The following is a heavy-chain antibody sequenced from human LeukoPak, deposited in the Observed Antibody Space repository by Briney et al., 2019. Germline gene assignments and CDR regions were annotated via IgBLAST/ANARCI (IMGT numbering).Heavy chain of an antibody. D-gene: IGHD3-22*01. V-gene: IGHV4-59*12. CDR1: GGSISSYY. Sequence: SETLSLTCTVSGGSISSYYWSWIRQPPGKGLEWIGYIYYSGSTNYNPSLKSRVTISVDTSKNQFSLKLSSVTAADTAVYYCARDAWGYDSAAFDIWGQGTMVTVSS. CDR3: ARDAWGYDSAAFDI. CDR2: IYYSGST. J-gene: IGHJ3*02.